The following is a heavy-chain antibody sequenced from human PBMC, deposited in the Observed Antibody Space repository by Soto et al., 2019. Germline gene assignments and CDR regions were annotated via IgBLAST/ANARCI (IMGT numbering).Heavy chain of an antibody. CDR3: EKVTAV. CDR2: ITSSGGGT. J-gene: IGHJ6*02. D-gene: IGHD5-18*01. Sequence: GGSLRLSCAASGFTFSAYVMSWVRQAPGKGLEWVSSITSSGGGTYYAASVKGLFTVSRDNSKNTVYLEMNSLRDEVTVGYYCEKVTAVWGQGTRVTVSS. V-gene: IGHV3-23*01. CDR1: GFTFSAYV.